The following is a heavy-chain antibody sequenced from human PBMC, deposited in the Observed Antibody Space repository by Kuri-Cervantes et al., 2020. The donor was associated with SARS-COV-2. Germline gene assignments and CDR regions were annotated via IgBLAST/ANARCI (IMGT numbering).Heavy chain of an antibody. V-gene: IGHV1-69*06. D-gene: IGHD2-15*01. Sequence: SSVKVSCKASGCTFSSYAISWVRQAPGQGLEWMGWIIPIFCTANYAQKFQGRVTITADKSTGTAYIELSSLRSEDTAVYYCAGKIGGGYCRGGSLWGMDVWGQGNTVHVAS. CDR1: GCTFSSYA. CDR3: AGKIGGGYCRGGSLWGMDV. J-gene: IGHJ6*01. CDR2: IIPIFCTA.